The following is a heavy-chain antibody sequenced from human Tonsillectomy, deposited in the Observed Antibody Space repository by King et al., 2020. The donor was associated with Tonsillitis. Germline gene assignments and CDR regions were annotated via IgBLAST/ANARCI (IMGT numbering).Heavy chain of an antibody. V-gene: IGHV3-53*01. CDR1: GFIVSRNY. CDR2: IYSGGST. CDR3: ARDVAAAGFLWD. Sequence: VQLVESGGGLIQPGGSLRLSCAASGFIVSRNYMSWVRQAPGKGLEWVSVIYSGGSTSYADSVNGRFTISRANSKNTLYLQMNSLRAEDTAVYYCARDVAAAGFLWDWGQGTLVTVSS. J-gene: IGHJ4*02. D-gene: IGHD6-13*01.